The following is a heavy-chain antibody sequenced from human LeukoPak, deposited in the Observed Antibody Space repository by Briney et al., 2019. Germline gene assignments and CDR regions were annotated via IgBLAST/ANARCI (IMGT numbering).Heavy chain of an antibody. J-gene: IGHJ4*02. CDR1: GGSISSGSYY. CDR3: ARVELATIS. D-gene: IGHD5-24*01. Sequence: PSQTLSLTCTVSGGSISSGSYYWSWIRQPAGKGLDWIGRIYTSGSTEYNPSLKSRVTISVDTSKNQFSLKLTSVTAADTAMYYCARVELATISWGQGTLVTVSS. V-gene: IGHV4-61*02. CDR2: IYTSGST.